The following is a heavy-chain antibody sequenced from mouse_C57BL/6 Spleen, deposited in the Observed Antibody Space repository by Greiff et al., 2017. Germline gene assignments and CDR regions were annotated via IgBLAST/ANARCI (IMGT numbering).Heavy chain of an antibody. J-gene: IGHJ1*03. CDR3: AREEDGFWYFDV. D-gene: IGHD2-3*01. CDR2: INPGSGGT. V-gene: IGHV1-54*01. CDR1: GYAFTNYL. Sequence: VQLQQSGAELVRPGPSVKVSCKASGYAFTNYLIEWVKQRPGQGLEWIGVINPGSGGTNYNEKFKGKATLTADKSSSTAYMQLSSLTSEDYAVYFCAREEDGFWYFDVWGTGTTVTVSS.